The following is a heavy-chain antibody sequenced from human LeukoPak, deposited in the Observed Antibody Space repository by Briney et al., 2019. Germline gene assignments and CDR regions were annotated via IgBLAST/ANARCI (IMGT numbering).Heavy chain of an antibody. J-gene: IGHJ6*03. V-gene: IGHV1-46*01. CDR1: GYTFTSYY. Sequence: ASVKVSCKASGYTFTSYYMHWVRRAPGQGLEWMGIINPSGGSTSYAQKFQGRVTMTRDMSTSTVYMELSSLRSEDTAVYYCARAWFHYHYMDVWGKGTTVTVSS. CDR2: INPSGGST. CDR3: ARAWFHYHYMDV. D-gene: IGHD3-22*01.